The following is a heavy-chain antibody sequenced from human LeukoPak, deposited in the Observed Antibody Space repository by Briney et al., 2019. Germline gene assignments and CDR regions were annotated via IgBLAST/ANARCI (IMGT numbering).Heavy chain of an antibody. D-gene: IGHD3-3*01. CDR1: GGSISDYH. Sequence: SETLSLTCTISGGSISDYHWSWIRQPPGKGLEWTGEINHSGSTNYNPSLKSRVTISVDTSKNQFSLKLSSVTAADTAVYYCARGPASSGYYYRVKNYGMDVWGQGTTVTVSS. CDR3: ARGPASSGYYYRVKNYGMDV. J-gene: IGHJ6*02. CDR2: INHSGST. V-gene: IGHV4-34*01.